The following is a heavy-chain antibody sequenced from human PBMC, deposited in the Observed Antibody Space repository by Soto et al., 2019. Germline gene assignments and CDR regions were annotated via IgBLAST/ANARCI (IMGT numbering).Heavy chain of an antibody. CDR1: GFTFSSYA. D-gene: IGHD3-3*01. CDR2: ISGSGGST. Sequence: QPGGSLRLSCAASGFTFSSYAMSWVRQAPGKGLEWVSAISGSGGSTYYADSVKGRFTISRDNSKNTLYLQRNSLRAEDTAVYYCAKEGITIFGVVKDYYGMDVWGQGTTVTVSS. V-gene: IGHV3-23*01. CDR3: AKEGITIFGVVKDYYGMDV. J-gene: IGHJ6*02.